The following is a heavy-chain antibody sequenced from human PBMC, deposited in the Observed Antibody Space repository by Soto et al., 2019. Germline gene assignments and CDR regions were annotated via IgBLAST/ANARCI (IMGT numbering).Heavy chain of an antibody. CDR3: ARARVNFILAAAVFDWFDP. D-gene: IGHD6-13*01. J-gene: IGHJ5*02. CDR1: GGSISSYY. Sequence: SETLSLTCTVSGGSISSYYWSWIRQPPGKGLEWIGYIYYSGSTNYNPSLKSRVTISVDTSKNQFSLKRSPVTAADTAGYYCARARVNFILAAAVFDWFDPWGQGTLVTVSS. V-gene: IGHV4-59*01. CDR2: IYYSGST.